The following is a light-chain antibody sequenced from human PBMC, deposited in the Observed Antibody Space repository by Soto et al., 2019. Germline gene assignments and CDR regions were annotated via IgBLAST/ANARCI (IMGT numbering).Light chain of an antibody. J-gene: IGLJ3*02. CDR1: SSDVGGYDY. V-gene: IGLV2-11*01. CDR3: CSYAGRYTRV. CDR2: DVS. Sequence: QSALTQPASVSGSPGQSITISCTGTSSDVGGYDYVSWYRQHPGKAPKFMIYDVSKRPSGVPDRFSGSKSGNTASLTISGLQAEDEADYYCCSYAGRYTRVFGGGTKLTVL.